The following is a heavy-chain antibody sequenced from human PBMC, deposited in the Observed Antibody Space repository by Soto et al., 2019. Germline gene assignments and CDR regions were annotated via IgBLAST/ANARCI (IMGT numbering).Heavy chain of an antibody. J-gene: IGHJ4*02. V-gene: IGHV3-21*01. CDR2: ISSSNNYI. CDR1: GFSFSRYS. D-gene: IGHD2-15*01. Sequence: GVLRLSCSASGFSFSRYSMHWVRQAPGKGLEWVSSISSSNNYIDYADSVKGRFTISRDNAKNTLFLQMNSLRAEDTAVYYCGNSGGDYWGQGTLVTVSS. CDR3: GNSGGDY.